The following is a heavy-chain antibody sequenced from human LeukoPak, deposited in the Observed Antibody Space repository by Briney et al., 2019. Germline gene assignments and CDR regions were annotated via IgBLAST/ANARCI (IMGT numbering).Heavy chain of an antibody. CDR2: VLYSGIT. D-gene: IGHD4-17*01. J-gene: IGHJ3*01. V-gene: IGHV4-59*11. Sequence: SETLSLTCSISGVSITTHYWTWIRQPPGKGLEWIGYVLYSGITNYNPSLRGRITISVDTSQNQFSLSLRSVTADDTAVYYCARDLTTVTKGFDLWGQGTMVTVSS. CDR1: GVSITTHY. CDR3: ARDLTTVTKGFDL.